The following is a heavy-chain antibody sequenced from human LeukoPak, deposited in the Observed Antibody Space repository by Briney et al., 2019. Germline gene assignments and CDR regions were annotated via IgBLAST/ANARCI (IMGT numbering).Heavy chain of an antibody. Sequence: KPSETLSLTCTVSGGSISSSSYYWGWIRQPPGKGLEWIGSIYYSGSTYYNPSLKSRVTISVDTSKNQFSLKLSSVTAADTAVYYCARVRITMIVDYWGQGTLVAVSS. V-gene: IGHV4-39*07. CDR3: ARVRITMIVDY. CDR2: IYYSGST. D-gene: IGHD3-22*01. CDR1: GGSISSSSYY. J-gene: IGHJ4*02.